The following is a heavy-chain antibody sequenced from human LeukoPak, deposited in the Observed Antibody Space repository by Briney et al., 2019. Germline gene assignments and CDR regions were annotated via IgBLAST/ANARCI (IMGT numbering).Heavy chain of an antibody. J-gene: IGHJ6*02. CDR2: ICSSGNII. CDR1: GFAF. D-gene: IGHD3-9*01. CDR3: ARVPYYDIQFLYGMDV. Sequence: PGGSLRLSCTASGFAFLCQAPGKGLECVSYICSSGNIIYYADSVKGRFTISRDNAKNTLYLQMNSLRAEDTAVYYCARVPYYDIQFLYGMDVWGQGTTVTVSS. V-gene: IGHV3-11*04.